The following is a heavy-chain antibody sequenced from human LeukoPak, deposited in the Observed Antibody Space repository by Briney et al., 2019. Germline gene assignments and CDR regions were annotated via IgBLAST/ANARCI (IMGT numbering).Heavy chain of an antibody. J-gene: IGHJ6*02. D-gene: IGHD6-19*01. CDR1: GFTFSSYW. Sequence: GGSLRLSCAASGFTFSSYWMHWVRQAPGKGLVWVSRINSDGSSTSYADSVKGRFTISRDNAKNTLYLQMNSLRAEDTAVYYCARHTGGWYLYYYGMDVWGQGTTVTVSS. V-gene: IGHV3-74*01. CDR2: INSDGSST. CDR3: ARHTGGWYLYYYGMDV.